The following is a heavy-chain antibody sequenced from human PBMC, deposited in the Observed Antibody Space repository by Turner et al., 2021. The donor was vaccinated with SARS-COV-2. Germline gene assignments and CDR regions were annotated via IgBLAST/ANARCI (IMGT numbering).Heavy chain of an antibody. Sequence: EVQLVESGGGLVKPGGSLRLSCAASGFTFSSYSLNWVRQAPVKGLEWVSSISSSSSYIYYADSVKCRFTISRDNAKNSLYLQMNSLRAEDTAVYYCARSPTAPGYYYDSSGYYTPYYFDYWGQGTLVTVSS. CDR2: ISSSSSYI. V-gene: IGHV3-21*01. J-gene: IGHJ4*02. D-gene: IGHD3-22*01. CDR1: GFTFSSYS. CDR3: ARSPTAPGYYYDSSGYYTPYYFDY.